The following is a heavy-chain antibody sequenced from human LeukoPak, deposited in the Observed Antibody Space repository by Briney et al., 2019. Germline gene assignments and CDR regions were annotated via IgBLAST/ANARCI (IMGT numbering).Heavy chain of an antibody. D-gene: IGHD1-26*01. CDR3: ARDPGVGTTTLGAFDI. J-gene: IGHJ3*02. CDR1: GGSISGYY. Sequence: PSETLSLTCTVSGGSISGYYWSWIRPAAGKGLEWIGRIYTSGSTNYNPSLKSRVTMSVDTSKNQFSLKLSSVTAADTAVYYCARDPGVGTTTLGAFDIWGQGTMVTVSS. V-gene: IGHV4-4*07. CDR2: IYTSGST.